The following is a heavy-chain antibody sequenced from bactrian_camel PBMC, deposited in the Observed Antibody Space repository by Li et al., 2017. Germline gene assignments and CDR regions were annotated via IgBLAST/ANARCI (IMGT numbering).Heavy chain of an antibody. V-gene: IGHV3S26*01. CDR2: SSSGALSL. CDR1: GFTFTNYW. CDR3: GARRTDGSGCGLSALPIRS. D-gene: IGHD2*01. Sequence: VQLVESGGGSVQPGGSLRLSCAASGFTFTNYWMHWVRQGPGKGLEWVSSSSSGALSLVYADSTKGRFTISQDNAKSTINLQMNNLKPEDTAMYYCGARRTDGSGCGLSALPIRSWGQGTQVTVS. J-gene: IGHJ6*01.